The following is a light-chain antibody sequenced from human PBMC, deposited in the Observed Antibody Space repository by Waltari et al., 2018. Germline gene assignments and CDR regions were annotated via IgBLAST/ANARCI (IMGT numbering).Light chain of an antibody. CDR2: DAS. J-gene: IGKJ4*01. V-gene: IGKV3-20*01. CDR1: QTVDNRF. Sequence: ENGWTQSPGTLSLSPGERAILSCRASQTVDNRFLAWYQLKPGQPPRLLIHDASSRATGIPDRFSGSGSGTDFTLTISRLEPEDSAVYYCHQCGGSQRTFGGGTRVEIK. CDR3: HQCGGSQRT.